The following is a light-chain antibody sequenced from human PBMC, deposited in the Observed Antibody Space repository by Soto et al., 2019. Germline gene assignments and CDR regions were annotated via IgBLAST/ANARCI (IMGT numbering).Light chain of an antibody. V-gene: IGLV2-14*01. Sequence: QSALTQPASVSGSPGQSITISCTGTSSDVGGYNYVSWYQQHPGKAPKLMIYDVSNRPSGVSDRFSGSKSGNTAALTISGLQADDEADYYCSSYKSSSTWVFGGGTKLTVL. J-gene: IGLJ3*02. CDR2: DVS. CDR3: SSYKSSSTWV. CDR1: SSDVGGYNY.